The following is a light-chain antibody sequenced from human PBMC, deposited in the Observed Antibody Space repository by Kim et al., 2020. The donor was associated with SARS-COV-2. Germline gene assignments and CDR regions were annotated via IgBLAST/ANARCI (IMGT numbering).Light chain of an antibody. Sequence: SPGERATLSCRASQSVGSSLAWYQHKPGQPPRLLIYDAFNRATGIPARFSGSGSGTEFTLTISSLQSEDFAVYYCQRYHNWPWAFGQGTKVDIK. V-gene: IGKV3-15*01. CDR2: DAF. J-gene: IGKJ1*01. CDR3: QRYHNWPWA. CDR1: QSVGSS.